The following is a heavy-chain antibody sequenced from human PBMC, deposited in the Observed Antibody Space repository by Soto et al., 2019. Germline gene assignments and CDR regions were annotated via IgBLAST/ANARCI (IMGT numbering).Heavy chain of an antibody. CDR2: SRNKANSYTT. J-gene: IGHJ4*02. CDR3: ARVASGYQFDY. Sequence: GGSLRLSCAVSGFTFSDHYMDWVRQAPGKGLEWVGRSRNKANSYTTEYAASVKGRFTISRDDSKDSLYLQMNSLKTEDTAVYYCARVASGYQFDYWGQGTPVTVSS. V-gene: IGHV3-72*01. CDR1: GFTFSDHY. D-gene: IGHD6-13*01.